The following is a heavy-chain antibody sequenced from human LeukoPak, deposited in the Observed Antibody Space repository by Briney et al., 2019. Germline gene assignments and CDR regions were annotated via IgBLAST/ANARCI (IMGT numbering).Heavy chain of an antibody. J-gene: IGHJ4*02. D-gene: IGHD2-15*01. CDR2: ISSSSSYI. CDR3: ARGGDLTPKGPSRKCSGGSCHFDY. Sequence: PGGSLRLSCAASGFTFSSYSMNWVRQAPGKGLEWVSSISSSSSYIYYADSVKGRFTISRDNAKNSLYLQMNSLRAEDTAVYYCARGGDLTPKGPSRKCSGGSCHFDYWGQGTLVTVSS. CDR1: GFTFSSYS. V-gene: IGHV3-21*01.